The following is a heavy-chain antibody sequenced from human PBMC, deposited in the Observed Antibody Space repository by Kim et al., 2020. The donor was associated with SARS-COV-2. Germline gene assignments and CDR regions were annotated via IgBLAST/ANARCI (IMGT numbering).Heavy chain of an antibody. J-gene: IGHJ4*02. D-gene: IGHD3-10*01. CDR1: GGSFSGYY. CDR2: INHSGST. CDR3: ARRGRNFDY. Sequence: SETLSLTCAVYGGSFSGYYCSWIRQPPGKGLEWIGEINHSGSTNYNPSLKSRVTISVDTSKNQFSLKLSSVTAADTAVYYCARRGRNFDYWGQGTLVTVSS. V-gene: IGHV4-34*01.